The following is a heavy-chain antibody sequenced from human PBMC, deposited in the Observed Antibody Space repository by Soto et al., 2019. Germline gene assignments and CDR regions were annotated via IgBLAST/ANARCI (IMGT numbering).Heavy chain of an antibody. J-gene: IGHJ6*02. CDR3: ARVGGLRNYYYYYGMDV. CDR1: GGSISSGDYY. D-gene: IGHD2-15*01. CDR2: IYYSGST. V-gene: IGHV4-30-4*01. Sequence: PSETLSLTCTVSGGSISSGDYYWSWIRQPPGKGLEWIGYIYYSGSTYYNPSLKSRVTISVDTSKNQFSLKLCSVTAADTAVYYCARVGGLRNYYYYYGMDVWGQGTTVTVSS.